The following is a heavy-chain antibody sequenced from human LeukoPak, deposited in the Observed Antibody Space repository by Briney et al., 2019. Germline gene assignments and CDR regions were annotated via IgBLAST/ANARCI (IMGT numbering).Heavy chain of an antibody. V-gene: IGHV3-7*03. J-gene: IGHJ4*02. D-gene: IGHD3-22*01. CDR2: IEQDGSEK. CDR3: ASDGYVSPFDY. CDR1: GSTFTRYW. Sequence: GGSLRLSCAASGSTFTRYWMNWVRQAPGNGLEWVANIEQDGSEKHYVDSVKGRFTISRDNAKNSLYLQMSGLRAEDTAVYYCASDGYVSPFDYWGQGTPVTVSS.